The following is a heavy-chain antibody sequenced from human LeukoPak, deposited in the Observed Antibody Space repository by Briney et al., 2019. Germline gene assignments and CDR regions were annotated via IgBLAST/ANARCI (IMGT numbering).Heavy chain of an antibody. Sequence: SQTLSLTCTVSGGSISSGSYYWTWIRQPAGKGLEWIGRIYTSGSTSYNPSLKSRVTISIDTSKNQFSLKLSSVTAADTAVYYCARAHDFSPDNWGQGTLVTVSS. CDR1: GGSISSGSYY. V-gene: IGHV4-61*02. D-gene: IGHD1-1*01. J-gene: IGHJ4*02. CDR2: IYTSGST. CDR3: ARAHDFSPDN.